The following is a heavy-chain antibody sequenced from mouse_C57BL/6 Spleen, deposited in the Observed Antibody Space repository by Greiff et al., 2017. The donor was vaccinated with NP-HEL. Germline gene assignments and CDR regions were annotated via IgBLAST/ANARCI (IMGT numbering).Heavy chain of an antibody. CDR2: IDPENGDT. CDR3: TIITTVVGEAY. Sequence: EVKLMESGAELVRPGASVKLSCTASGFNIKDDYMHWVKQRPEQGLEWIGWIDPENGDTEYASKFQGKATITADTSSNTAYLQLSSLTSEDTAVYYCTIITTVVGEAYWGQGTLVTVSA. CDR1: GFNIKDDY. D-gene: IGHD1-1*01. V-gene: IGHV14-4*01. J-gene: IGHJ3*01.